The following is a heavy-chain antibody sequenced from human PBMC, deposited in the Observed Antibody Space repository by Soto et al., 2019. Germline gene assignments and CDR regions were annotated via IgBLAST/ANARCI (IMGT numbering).Heavy chain of an antibody. Sequence: QVQLQESGPGLVKPSETLSLTCTVSGGSISSYYWSWIRQPPGKGLEWIGYIYYSGSTNYNHALKSRLTISVDTSKYQFSLKLSSVTAADTAVYYCARATPCFYYGMDVWGQGTTVTVSS. D-gene: IGHD4-17*01. J-gene: IGHJ6*02. V-gene: IGHV4-59*01. CDR2: IYYSGST. CDR1: GGSISSYY. CDR3: ARATPCFYYGMDV.